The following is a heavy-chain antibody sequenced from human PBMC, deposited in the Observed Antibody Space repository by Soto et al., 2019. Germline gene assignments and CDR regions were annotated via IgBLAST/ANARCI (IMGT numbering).Heavy chain of an antibody. D-gene: IGHD1-7*01. V-gene: IGHV1-3*01. CDR2: INAGNGNT. J-gene: IGHJ3*02. CDR3: TRAVEMSGTTIAAFDI. Sequence: ASVKVSCKASGYTFTSYATHWVRQAPGQRLEWMGWINAGNGNTKYSQKFQGRVTITRDTSASTAYMELSSLRSEDTTVYYCTRAVEMSGTTIAAFDIWGQGTMVTVSS. CDR1: GYTFTSYA.